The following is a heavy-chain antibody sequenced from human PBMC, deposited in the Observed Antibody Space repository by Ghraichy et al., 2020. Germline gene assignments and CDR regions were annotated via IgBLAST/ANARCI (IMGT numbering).Heavy chain of an antibody. CDR2: ISSSTRYI. CDR1: GLMFSPNT. J-gene: IGHJ6*02. Sequence: GGSLRLSCVASGLMFSPNTMNWVRQGPGKGLEWVSSISSSTRYIYYADSVKGRFTISRDNAQNSLYLQMNSLRAEDTAVYYCSRGGGAGTPVLYHMDVWGLGTTVTVSS. V-gene: IGHV3-21*01. D-gene: IGHD6-19*01. CDR3: SRGGGAGTPVLYHMDV.